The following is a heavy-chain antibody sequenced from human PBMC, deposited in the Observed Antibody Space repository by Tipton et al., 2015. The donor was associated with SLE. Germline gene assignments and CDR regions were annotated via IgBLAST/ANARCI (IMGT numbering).Heavy chain of an antibody. D-gene: IGHD3-3*01. CDR1: GFSFSTSW. V-gene: IGHV3-48*01. J-gene: IGHJ4*02. Sequence: SLRLSCVVSGFSFSTSWMSWVRQAPGKGLEWVSYITSSDTIYYTDSVKGRFTISRDNAKSSLFLQLNSLRPEDTAVYYCARDASYLRFDYWGQGTLVTVSS. CDR3: ARDASYLRFDY. CDR2: ITSSDTI.